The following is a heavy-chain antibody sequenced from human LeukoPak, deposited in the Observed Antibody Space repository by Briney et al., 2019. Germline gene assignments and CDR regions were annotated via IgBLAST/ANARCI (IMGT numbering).Heavy chain of an antibody. CDR2: ISSNGGST. D-gene: IGHD3-22*01. V-gene: IGHV3-64D*09. Sequence: PGGSLRLSCSASGFTFNNYPMHWVRQTPGTGLEYVSRISSNGGSTYYADSVKGRFTISRDNSKNTLYLQMSSLKSEDTAVYYCVKARDSAYYAFDYWGQGTLVTVSS. CDR3: VKARDSAYYAFDY. CDR1: GFTFNNYP. J-gene: IGHJ4*02.